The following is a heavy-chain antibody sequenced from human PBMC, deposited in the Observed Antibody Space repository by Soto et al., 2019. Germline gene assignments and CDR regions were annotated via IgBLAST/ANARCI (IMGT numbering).Heavy chain of an antibody. Sequence: QVQLVESGGGVVQPGRSLRLSCAASGFTFSSYGMHWVRQAPGKGLEWVAVIWYDGSNKYYADSVKGRFTISRDNSKNTLYLQMNSLRAEDTAVYYCARDQDDYGDYATMDVWGKGTTVTVSS. V-gene: IGHV3-33*01. CDR3: ARDQDDYGDYATMDV. D-gene: IGHD4-17*01. CDR1: GFTFSSYG. J-gene: IGHJ6*04. CDR2: IWYDGSNK.